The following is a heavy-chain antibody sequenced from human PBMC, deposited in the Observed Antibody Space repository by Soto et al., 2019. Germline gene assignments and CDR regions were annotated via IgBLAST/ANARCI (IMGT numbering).Heavy chain of an antibody. V-gene: IGHV1-3*01. D-gene: IGHD1-26*01. CDR3: ARDEGYPGIVGATLFFAFDI. Sequence: ASVKVSCKASGYTFTSYAMHWVRQAPGQRLEWMGWINAGNGNTKYSQKFQGRVTITRDTSASTAYMGLSSLRSEDTAVYYCARDEGYPGIVGATLFFAFDIWGQGTMVTGSS. J-gene: IGHJ3*02. CDR2: INAGNGNT. CDR1: GYTFTSYA.